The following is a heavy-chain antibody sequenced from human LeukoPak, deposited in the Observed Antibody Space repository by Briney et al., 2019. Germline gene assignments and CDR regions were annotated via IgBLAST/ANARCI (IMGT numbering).Heavy chain of an antibody. J-gene: IGHJ3*02. CDR3: ARDLAVAAPGAFDI. V-gene: IGHV3-53*01. D-gene: IGHD6-19*01. Sequence: GGSLRLSCAASGFTVSSNYMSWVRQAPGKGLEWVSVIYSGGSTYYADSVKGRFTISRDNSKNTLYLQMNGLRAEDTAVYYCARDLAVAAPGAFDIWGQGTMVTVSS. CDR1: GFTVSSNY. CDR2: IYSGGST.